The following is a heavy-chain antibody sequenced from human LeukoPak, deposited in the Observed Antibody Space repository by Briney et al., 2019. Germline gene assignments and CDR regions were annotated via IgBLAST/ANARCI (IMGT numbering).Heavy chain of an antibody. V-gene: IGHV3-48*01. Sequence: GGSLRLSCAASGFTFSSYSMNWVRQARGKGLEWVSYVSSSSSTIYYADSVKGRFTISRDNAKNSLYLQMNSLRAEDTAVYYCARGPSGYNNAGGQGTLVTVSS. CDR2: VSSSSSTI. CDR3: ARGPSGYNNA. CDR1: GFTFSSYS. D-gene: IGHD5-12*01. J-gene: IGHJ4*02.